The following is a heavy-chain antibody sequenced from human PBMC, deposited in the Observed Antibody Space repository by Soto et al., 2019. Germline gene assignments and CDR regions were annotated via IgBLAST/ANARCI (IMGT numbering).Heavy chain of an antibody. Sequence: SATLSLTCTVSGGSISNYYWNWIRQSPGKGLEWIGYIYSSGSTHYNPSLQNRVTISIDTSKNQVSLNVNSVTAADTAVYYCARDHPHSYGVYYFDYWGQGTPVIVSS. J-gene: IGHJ4*02. CDR1: GGSISNYY. CDR2: IYSSGST. V-gene: IGHV4-59*01. D-gene: IGHD5-18*01. CDR3: ARDHPHSYGVYYFDY.